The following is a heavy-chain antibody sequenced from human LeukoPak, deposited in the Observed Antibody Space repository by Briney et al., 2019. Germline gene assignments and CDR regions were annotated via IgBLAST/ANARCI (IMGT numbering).Heavy chain of an antibody. CDR2: ISHTGSI. CDR3: ARIVVADFDY. V-gene: IGHV4-34*01. D-gene: IGHD3-22*01. J-gene: IGHJ4*02. CDR1: GFTFSSYA. Sequence: GSLRLSCAASGFTFSSYAMSWVRQAPGKGLEWIGEISHTGSINYRPSLKSRVTISVDTSKNQFSLKLSSVTAADTAVYYCARIVVADFDYWGQGTLVTVSS.